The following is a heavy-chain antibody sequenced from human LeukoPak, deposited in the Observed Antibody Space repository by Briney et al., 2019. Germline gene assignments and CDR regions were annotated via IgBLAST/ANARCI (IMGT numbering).Heavy chain of an antibody. Sequence: GESLKISFKGSGYRFTNYWISWVRQMPGKGLEWMGRIDPSDSYTNYSPSFQGHVTISADKSISTAYLQWSSLKASDTAVYYCARRVTYSSGWADDYWGQGTLVTVSS. CDR3: ARRVTYSSGWADDY. V-gene: IGHV5-10-1*01. CDR2: IDPSDSYT. J-gene: IGHJ4*02. CDR1: GYRFTNYW. D-gene: IGHD6-19*01.